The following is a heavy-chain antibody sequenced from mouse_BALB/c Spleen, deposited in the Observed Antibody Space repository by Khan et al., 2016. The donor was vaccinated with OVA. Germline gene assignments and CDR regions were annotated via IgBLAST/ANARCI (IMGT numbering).Heavy chain of an antibody. CDR1: GFTFSSFG. V-gene: IGHV5-17*02. CDR3: ASNDGYYFDY. J-gene: IGHJ2*01. CDR2: ISSCSSTL. Sequence: EVELVESGGGLVQPGGSRKLSCAASGFTFSSFGMHWVRQAPEKGLAWVAYISSCSSTLYSADTVKGRFTFSVDTPKSTLFLQMTSLRSEDTARYFWASNDGYYFDYWGQGTTLTVSS. D-gene: IGHD1-2*01.